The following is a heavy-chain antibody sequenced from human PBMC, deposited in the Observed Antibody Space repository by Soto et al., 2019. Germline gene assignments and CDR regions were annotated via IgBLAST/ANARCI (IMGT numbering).Heavy chain of an antibody. D-gene: IGHD2-15*01. V-gene: IGHV1-18*04. Sequence: QVQLLVQSGTEVKKPGASVKVSCQASGYTFTNFGIGWVRQAPGQGLEWMGWVSGYNGNTNYAQKFRDRVTMTTDTSTSTAYMELRALRSDDTAVYYCARDEGSHGFYSWGQGTLVTVSS. CDR1: GYTFTNFG. J-gene: IGHJ4*02. CDR2: VSGYNGNT. CDR3: ARDEGSHGFYS.